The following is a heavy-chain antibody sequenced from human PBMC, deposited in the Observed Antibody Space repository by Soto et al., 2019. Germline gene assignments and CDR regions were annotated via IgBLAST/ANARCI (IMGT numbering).Heavy chain of an antibody. CDR3: ARVERGTATAVVDAFDI. V-gene: IGHV4-34*01. D-gene: IGHD2-21*02. CDR1: GGSVNSGNYY. J-gene: IGHJ3*02. Sequence: QVQLQQWGAGLLKPSETLSLTCAVYGGSVNSGNYYWRWIRQPPGKGLEWIGGMSHSGGTHFNPSLKSRGTISVDTSKNQFALKMSSVTAADTALYYCARVERGTATAVVDAFDIWGPGTLVTVSS. CDR2: MSHSGGT.